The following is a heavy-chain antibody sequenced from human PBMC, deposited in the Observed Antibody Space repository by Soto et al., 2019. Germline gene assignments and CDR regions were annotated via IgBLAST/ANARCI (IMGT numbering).Heavy chain of an antibody. CDR2: ISYDGSNK. CDR1: GFTFSSYG. J-gene: IGHJ6*02. D-gene: IGHD6-19*01. Sequence: GGSLRLSCAASGFTFSSYGMHWVRQAPGKGLEWVAVISYDGSNKYYADSVKGRFTISRDNSKNTLYLQMNSLRAEDTAVYYCAKDPGIAVAGSSNYGMDVRGQRTTVTVSS. V-gene: IGHV3-30*18. CDR3: AKDPGIAVAGSSNYGMDV.